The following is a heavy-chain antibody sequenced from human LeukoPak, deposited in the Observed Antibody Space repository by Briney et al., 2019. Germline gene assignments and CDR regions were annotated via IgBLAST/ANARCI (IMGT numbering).Heavy chain of an antibody. D-gene: IGHD5-18*01. V-gene: IGHV4-34*01. J-gene: IGHJ5*02. CDR3: ARDGGGYGYAWFDP. Sequence: PSETLSLTCAVYGGSFSGYYWSWIRQPPGKGLEWIGEINHSGSTNYNPSLKSRVTISVDTSKNQFSLKLSSVTAADTAVYYCARDGGGYGYAWFDPWGQGTLVTVSS. CDR2: INHSGST. CDR1: GGSFSGYY.